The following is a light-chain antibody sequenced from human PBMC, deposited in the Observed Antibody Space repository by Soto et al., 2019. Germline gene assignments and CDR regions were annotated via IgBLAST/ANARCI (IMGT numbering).Light chain of an antibody. V-gene: IGKV3-20*01. CDR3: QQTDGFPRT. CDR1: QSVSSNH. CDR2: GAS. Sequence: ESVLTQSPGTLSLSPGERATLSCRASQSVSSNHLAWYQQKRGQPPRLLIYGASSRATGTPGRFSGSGSGTYFTLTISSLQPEDFATYYCQQTDGFPRTFGQGTKVDI. J-gene: IGKJ1*01.